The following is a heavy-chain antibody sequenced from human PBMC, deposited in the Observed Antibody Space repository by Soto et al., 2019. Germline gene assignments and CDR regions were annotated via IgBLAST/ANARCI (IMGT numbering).Heavy chain of an antibody. CDR2: ISHDGANE. CDR3: ARNGSGNYYHFDY. CDR1: EFTFSTYP. D-gene: IGHD3-10*01. Sequence: QVLLVESGGGVVQPGGSLRLSCAASEFTFSTYPMHWVRQAPGKGLEWVAVISHDGANEYYADSVKGRFTISRDNSKNTLYLQVNSLRADDTAVYYCARNGSGNYYHFDYWGQGTLVTVSS. V-gene: IGHV3-30-3*01. J-gene: IGHJ4*02.